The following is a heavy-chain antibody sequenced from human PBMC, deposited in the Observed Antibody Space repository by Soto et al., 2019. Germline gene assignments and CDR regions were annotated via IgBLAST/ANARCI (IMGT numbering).Heavy chain of an antibody. J-gene: IGHJ5*02. CDR1: GFAFGAYA. D-gene: IGHD2-2*01. Sequence: GGSLRLSCAASGFAFGAYAMTWVRQAPGKGLEWVSVISGAGGNTYYADSVKGRFTVSRDNSKKMLYLEMNSLRVEDTAIYYCAKDPVPQLLPSWWFDPWGQGTRVTVSS. CDR3: AKDPVPQLLPSWWFDP. CDR2: ISGAGGNT. V-gene: IGHV3-23*01.